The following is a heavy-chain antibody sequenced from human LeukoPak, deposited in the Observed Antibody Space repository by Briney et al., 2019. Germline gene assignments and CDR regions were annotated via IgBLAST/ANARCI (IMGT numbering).Heavy chain of an antibody. J-gene: IGHJ4*02. V-gene: IGHV3-21*01. CDR3: ARDHDSSSTTPLDY. CDR1: GFTFSSYW. D-gene: IGHD6-6*01. CDR2: ISSSSSYI. Sequence: PGGSLRLSCAASGFTFSSYWMHWVRQAPGKGLEWVSSISSSSSYIYYADSVKGRFTISRDNAKNSLYLQMNSLRAEDTAVYYCARDHDSSSTTPLDYWGQGTLVTVSS.